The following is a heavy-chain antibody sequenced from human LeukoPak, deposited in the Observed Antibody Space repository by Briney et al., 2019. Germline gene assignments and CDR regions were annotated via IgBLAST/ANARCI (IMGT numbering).Heavy chain of an antibody. Sequence: SETLSLTCTVSGGSISSGDYYWSWIRQPPGKGLEWIGYIYYIGSTYYNPSLKSRVTISVDTSKNQFSLKLSSVTAADTAVYYCARSTVTNPDDAFDIWGQGTMVTVSS. CDR1: GGSISSGDYY. V-gene: IGHV4-30-4*01. CDR3: ARSTVTNPDDAFDI. J-gene: IGHJ3*02. CDR2: IYYIGST. D-gene: IGHD4-17*01.